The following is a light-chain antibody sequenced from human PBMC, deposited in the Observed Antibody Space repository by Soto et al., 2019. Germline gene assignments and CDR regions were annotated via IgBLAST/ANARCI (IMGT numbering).Light chain of an antibody. J-gene: IGKJ1*01. CDR2: WAS. V-gene: IGKV4-1*01. CDR1: QSVLYSSNDKNF. Sequence: DIVMTQSPDSLAVSLGERATINCKSSQSVLYSSNDKNFLTWYQQKPGQPPKLLIYWASTRESGVPDRFSGSGSGTDFTLTINNLQADDVAVYYGHQYYAAPWTFGQGTKVEIK. CDR3: HQYYAAPWT.